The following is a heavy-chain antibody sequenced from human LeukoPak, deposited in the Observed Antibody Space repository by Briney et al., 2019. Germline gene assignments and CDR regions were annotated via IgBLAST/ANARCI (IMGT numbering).Heavy chain of an antibody. J-gene: IGHJ4*02. D-gene: IGHD3-16*01. V-gene: IGHV1-18*01. CDR1: GYTFTSYG. CDR3: FAAPRVWNFDY. CDR2: ISAYNGNT. Sequence: ASVKVSCKASGYTFTSYGISWVRQAPGQGLEWMGWISAYNGNTNYAQKLQGRVTMTTDTSTSTAYMELRSLRSDDTAVYYCFAAPRVWNFDYWGQGTLVTVSS.